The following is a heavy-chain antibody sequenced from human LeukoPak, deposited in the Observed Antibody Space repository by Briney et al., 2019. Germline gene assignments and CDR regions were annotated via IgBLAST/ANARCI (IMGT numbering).Heavy chain of an antibody. J-gene: IGHJ5*02. CDR3: ARGLGEGSGSDWFDP. D-gene: IGHD6-25*01. CDR2: ISRSGDT. Sequence: NPPETLSLTCAVSGASISSPKWWAWLRQPPGKGLEWIGEISRSGDTNYSPSLKSRVTISVDKSNNQFSLRLTSVSAADTAIYYCARGLGEGSGSDWFDPWGQGILVTVSS. V-gene: IGHV4-4*03. CDR1: GASISSPKW.